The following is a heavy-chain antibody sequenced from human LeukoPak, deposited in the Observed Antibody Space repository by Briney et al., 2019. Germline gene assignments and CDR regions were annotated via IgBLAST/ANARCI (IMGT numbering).Heavy chain of an antibody. CDR1: GYSISSGYY. V-gene: IGHV4-38-2*02. CDR3: ARARGQWGTYYPPRAFDI. Sequence: SETLSLTCTVSGYSISSGYYWGWIRQPPGKGLEWIGSMFHSGSTYYDPSLNSRVTMSVDMSKNRFSLRLRSVTAADTAMYYCARARGQWGTYYPPRAFDIWGQGTMVTVSS. D-gene: IGHD3-10*01. J-gene: IGHJ3*02. CDR2: MFHSGST.